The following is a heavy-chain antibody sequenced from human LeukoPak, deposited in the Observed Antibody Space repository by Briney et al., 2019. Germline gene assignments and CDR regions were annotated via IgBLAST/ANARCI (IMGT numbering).Heavy chain of an antibody. CDR1: GGSISSYY. V-gene: IGHV4-59*12. CDR3: ARDRYYDFWSGYDY. D-gene: IGHD3-3*01. Sequence: SETLSLTCTVSGGSISSYYWSWIRQPPGRELEWIGYVYYTGSTNYNPSLKSRVTISVDTSKNQFSLNLSSVTAADTAVYYCARDRYYDFWSGYDYWGQGTLVTVSS. J-gene: IGHJ4*02. CDR2: VYYTGST.